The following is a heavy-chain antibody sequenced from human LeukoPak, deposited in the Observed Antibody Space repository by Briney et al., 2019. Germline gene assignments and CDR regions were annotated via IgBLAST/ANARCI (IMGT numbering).Heavy chain of an antibody. CDR2: IKQDGSEK. Sequence: GGSLRLSCAASGFTFSSYWMSWVRQAPGKGLEWVANIKQDGSEKHYVDSVKGRFTISRDNAKNSLYQQMNSLRAEDTAVYYCARAEDDYGGNIDYWGQGTLVTVSS. V-gene: IGHV3-7*01. J-gene: IGHJ4*02. D-gene: IGHD4-23*01. CDR3: ARAEDDYGGNIDY. CDR1: GFTFSSYW.